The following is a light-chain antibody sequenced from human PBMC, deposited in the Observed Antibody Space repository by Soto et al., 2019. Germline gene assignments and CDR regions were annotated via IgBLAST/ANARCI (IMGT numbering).Light chain of an antibody. CDR2: KAS. CDR3: QQLNSYPRT. Sequence: DIQMTQSPSTLSASVGDRVTITCRASQSISSWLAWYQQKPGKAPKLLIYKASSLESGVPSRFSGSGSGTEFTLTISSLQPEDFATYFCQQLNSYPRTFGQGTKVDIK. V-gene: IGKV1-5*03. CDR1: QSISSW. J-gene: IGKJ1*01.